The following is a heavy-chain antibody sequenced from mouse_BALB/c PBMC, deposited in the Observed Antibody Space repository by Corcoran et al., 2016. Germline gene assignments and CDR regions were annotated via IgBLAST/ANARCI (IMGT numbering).Heavy chain of an antibody. Sequence: EIQLQQTGAELVKPGASGKISCNASGYSFTDYIMLWVKQSHGKSLEWIGNINPYYGSTSYNLKFKGKATLTVDKSSSTAYMQLNSLTSEDSAVYYCARSTFSYWYFDVWGAGTTVTVSS. CDR2: INPYYGST. J-gene: IGHJ1*01. CDR3: ARSTFSYWYFDV. V-gene: IGHV1-39*01. CDR1: GYSFTDYI.